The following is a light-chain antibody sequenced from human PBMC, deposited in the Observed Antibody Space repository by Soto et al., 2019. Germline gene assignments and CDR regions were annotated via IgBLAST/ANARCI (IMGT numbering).Light chain of an antibody. Sequence: SYELTQPPSVSVAPGKTARITRGGNNIGSKSVHWYQQKPGQAPVLVIYYDSDRPSGIPERFSGSNSGNTATLTISRVEAGDEADYYCQVWDSSSDHHVVFGGGTKVTVL. CDR2: YDS. V-gene: IGLV3-21*04. J-gene: IGLJ2*01. CDR1: NIGSKS. CDR3: QVWDSSSDHHVV.